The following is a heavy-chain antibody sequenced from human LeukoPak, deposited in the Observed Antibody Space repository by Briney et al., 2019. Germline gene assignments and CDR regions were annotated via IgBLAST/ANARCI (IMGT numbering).Heavy chain of an antibody. V-gene: IGHV3-30-3*01. D-gene: IGHD3-22*01. Sequence: GGSLRLSCAASGFTFSSYAMHWVRQAPGKGPEWVAVISYDGSNKYYADSVKGRFTISRDNSKNTLYLQMNSLRAEDTAVYYCARDNYYDSSGYPYYFDYWGQGTLVTVSS. CDR2: ISYDGSNK. CDR1: GFTFSSYA. J-gene: IGHJ4*02. CDR3: ARDNYYDSSGYPYYFDY.